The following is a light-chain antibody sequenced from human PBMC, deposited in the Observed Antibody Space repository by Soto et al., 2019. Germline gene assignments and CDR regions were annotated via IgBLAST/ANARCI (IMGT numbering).Light chain of an antibody. CDR1: QRISYW. J-gene: IGKJ1*01. CDR2: KAS. CDR3: QQYETYWT. V-gene: IGKV1-5*03. Sequence: DIQMTQSPSTLSASVGDRVTITCRASQRISYWLAWYQQKPGKAPKLLIYKASILEYGVPSRFSGSGSATEFSLTISILQPDYFATYYCQQYETYWTFGHGTKLEMK.